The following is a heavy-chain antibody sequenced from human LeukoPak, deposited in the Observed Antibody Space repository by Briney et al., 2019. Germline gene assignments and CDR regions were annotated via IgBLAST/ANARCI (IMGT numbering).Heavy chain of an antibody. D-gene: IGHD3-10*01. CDR3: ARGPGNQKLLWFGEFMP. CDR1: GYTFTSYG. J-gene: IGHJ5*02. Sequence: ASVKVSCKASGYTFTSYGISWVRQAPGQGLEWMGWISAYNGNTNYAQKLQGRVTMTTDTSTSTAYMELRSLRSDDTAVYYCARGPGNQKLLWFGEFMPWGQGTLVTVSS. V-gene: IGHV1-18*01. CDR2: ISAYNGNT.